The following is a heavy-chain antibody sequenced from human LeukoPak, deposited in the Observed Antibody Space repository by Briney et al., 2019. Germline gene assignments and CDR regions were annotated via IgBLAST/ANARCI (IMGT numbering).Heavy chain of an antibody. J-gene: IGHJ4*02. Sequence: GGSLRLSCAASGFTFSSYWMSWVRQAPGKGLKWVANIKQDGSEKYYVDSVKGRFTISRDNAKNSLYLQMNSLRAEDTAVYYCARDYDSSGYYVFDYWGQGTLVTVSS. CDR3: ARDYDSSGYYVFDY. CDR2: IKQDGSEK. CDR1: GFTFSSYW. D-gene: IGHD3-22*01. V-gene: IGHV3-7*01.